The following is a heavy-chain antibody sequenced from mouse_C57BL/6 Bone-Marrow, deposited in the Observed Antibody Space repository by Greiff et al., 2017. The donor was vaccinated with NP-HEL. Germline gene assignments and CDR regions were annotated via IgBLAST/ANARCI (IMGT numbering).Heavy chain of an antibody. CDR2: INPSSGYT. CDR3: ARWWWLLSSRAMDY. J-gene: IGHJ4*01. CDR1: GYTFTSYW. Sequence: VQLQQSGAELAKPGASVKLSCKASGYTFTSYWMHWVKQTPGPGLEWIGYINPSSGYTTYNQQFKDNATLTADKSSSTAYMQLSSLTYEDSAVYYCARWWWLLSSRAMDYWGQGTSVTVSS. V-gene: IGHV1-7*01. D-gene: IGHD2-3*01.